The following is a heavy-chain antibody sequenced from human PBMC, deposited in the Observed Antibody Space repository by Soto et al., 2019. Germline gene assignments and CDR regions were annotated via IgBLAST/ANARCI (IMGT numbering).Heavy chain of an antibody. CDR2: IFASDGST. V-gene: IGHV3-23*01. J-gene: IGHJ4*02. CDR1: GFTFSSCS. D-gene: IGHD6-19*01. Sequence: GGSLRLSCAASGFTFSSCSMSWVRQAPGKGLEWVSLIFASDGSTYYADSLKGRFTISRDNSKNTLYLQMNSLRADDTAIYYCAKISSGNDYFDSLGQGTLVTVSS. CDR3: AKISSGNDYFDS.